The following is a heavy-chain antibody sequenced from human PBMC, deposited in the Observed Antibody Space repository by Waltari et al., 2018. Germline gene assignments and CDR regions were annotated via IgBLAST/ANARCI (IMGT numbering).Heavy chain of an antibody. V-gene: IGHV1-69*01. CDR2: IIPIFGTA. Sequence: QVQLQESGPGLVKPSETLSLTCAVSGYSISSGYYWGWVRQAPGQGLEWMGGIIPIFGTANYAQKFQGRVTITADESTSTAYMELSSLRSEDTAVYYCARDLGYYDSSGYYEDYWGQGTLVTVSS. J-gene: IGHJ4*02. D-gene: IGHD3-22*01. CDR1: GYSISSGY. CDR3: ARDLGYYDSSGYYEDY.